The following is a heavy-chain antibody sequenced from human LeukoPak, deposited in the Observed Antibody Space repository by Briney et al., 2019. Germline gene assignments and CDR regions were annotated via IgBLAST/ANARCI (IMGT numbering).Heavy chain of an antibody. D-gene: IGHD3-3*01. CDR2: INPSGGST. J-gene: IGHJ6*03. CDR3: ARVSYDFWSGYYYYYMDV. V-gene: IGHV1-46*01. Sequence: ASVKVSCKASGYTFTSYYMHWVRQAPRQGLEWMGIINPSGGSTSYAQKFQGRVTMTRDTSTSTVYMELSSLRSEDTAVYYCARVSYDFWSGYYYYYMDVWGKGTTVTVSS. CDR1: GYTFTSYY.